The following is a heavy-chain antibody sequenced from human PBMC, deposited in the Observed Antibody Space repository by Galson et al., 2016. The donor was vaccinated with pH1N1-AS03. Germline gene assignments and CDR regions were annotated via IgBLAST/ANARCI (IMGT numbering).Heavy chain of an antibody. D-gene: IGHD2-2*01. CDR3: AKCDVSCQHSTLDY. CDR2: MSAYSGGT. J-gene: IGHJ4*02. CDR1: GYTFITYG. Sequence: SVKVSCKASGYTFITYGISWVRQAPGQGLEWMGWMSAYSGGTRYAPNFQGRVTMTRDTSTRTAYMDSLRAEDTAVYYCAKCDVSCQHSTLDYWGQGTLVTVSS. V-gene: IGHV1-18*01.